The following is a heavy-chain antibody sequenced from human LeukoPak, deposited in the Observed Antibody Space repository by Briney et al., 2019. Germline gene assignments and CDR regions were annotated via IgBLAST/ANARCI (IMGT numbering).Heavy chain of an antibody. D-gene: IGHD6-19*01. Sequence: GGSLRLSCAASGFTFSSYSMNWVRQAPGKGLEWVSYISSSSSTIYYAGSVKGRFTISRDNAKNSLYLQMNSLRAEDTAVYYCAREVYSSGWNPFDYWGQGTLVTVSS. CDR3: AREVYSSGWNPFDY. J-gene: IGHJ4*02. V-gene: IGHV3-48*01. CDR2: ISSSSSTI. CDR1: GFTFSSYS.